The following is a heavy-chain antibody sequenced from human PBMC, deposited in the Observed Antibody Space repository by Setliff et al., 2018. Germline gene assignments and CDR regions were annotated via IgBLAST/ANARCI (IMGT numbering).Heavy chain of an antibody. CDR2: IWDDGGNK. CDR3: ARTCSGSGCYAGLES. Sequence: PGGSLRLSCAASGFTFSTYRMHWVRQAPGKGLEWVAVIWDDGGNKYHADSVKGRFTISRDNSKNTLYLQMSSLRPEDTAVYYCARTCSGSGCYAGLESWGQGTPVPSPQ. D-gene: IGHD2-15*01. J-gene: IGHJ4*02. V-gene: IGHV3-33*08. CDR1: GFTFSTYR.